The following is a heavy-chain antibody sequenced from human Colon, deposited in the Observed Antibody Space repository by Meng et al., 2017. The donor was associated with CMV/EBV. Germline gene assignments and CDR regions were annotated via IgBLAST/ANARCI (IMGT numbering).Heavy chain of an antibody. CDR1: GFTFSSYS. CDR3: ARGWPPDY. D-gene: IGHD6-13*01. CDR2: ISHSSDT. Sequence: GESLKISCAASGFTFSSYSLNWVRQAPGKGLEWVSSISHSSDTKYADSVKGRFTLSRGNAQNSVFLQMNSLTAEDTAVYYCARGWPPDYWGQGTLVTVSS. J-gene: IGHJ4*02. V-gene: IGHV3-21*06.